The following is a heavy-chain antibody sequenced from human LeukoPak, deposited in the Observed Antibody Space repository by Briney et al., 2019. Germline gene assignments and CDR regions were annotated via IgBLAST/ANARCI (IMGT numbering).Heavy chain of an antibody. D-gene: IGHD2-21*01. Sequence: PSETLSLTCNVSGYSISSGYYWGWIRQPPGKALEWIGTTFHSGSPNYNPSLKSRVTISIDTSKNQFSLKLSSVTAADTAFYYCARDAGGDFDYWGQGTLVTVPS. CDR3: ARDAGGDFDY. V-gene: IGHV4-38-2*02. CDR1: GYSISSGYY. CDR2: TFHSGSP. J-gene: IGHJ4*02.